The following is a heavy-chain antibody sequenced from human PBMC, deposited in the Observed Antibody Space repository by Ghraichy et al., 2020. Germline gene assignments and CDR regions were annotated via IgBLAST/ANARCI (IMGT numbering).Heavy chain of an antibody. J-gene: IGHJ5*02. CDR1: GGSISSYY. CDR2: IYYSGST. CDR3: ARGTIVVVPAAMCLDP. V-gene: IGHV4-59*01. D-gene: IGHD2-2*01. Sequence: ETLSLTCTVSGGSISSYYWSWIRQPPGKGLEWIGYIYYSGSTNYNPSLKSRVTISVDTSKNQFSLKLSSVTAADTAVYYCARGTIVVVPAAMCLDPWGQGTLVTVSS.